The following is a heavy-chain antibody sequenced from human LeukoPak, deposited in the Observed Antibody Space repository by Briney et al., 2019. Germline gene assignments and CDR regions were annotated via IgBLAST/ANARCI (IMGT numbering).Heavy chain of an antibody. CDR3: ARSIGSDWSPFDY. Sequence: GGSLRLSCAASRFTFTTYSMNWVRQAPGKGLEWVSSISSSGSHIYYADSVKGRFSVSRDNGKNSLYLQMNSLRVEDTDVYYCARSIGSDWSPFDYWGQGTLVSVSS. D-gene: IGHD3-9*01. CDR1: RFTFTTYS. V-gene: IGHV3-21*01. J-gene: IGHJ4*02. CDR2: ISSSGSHI.